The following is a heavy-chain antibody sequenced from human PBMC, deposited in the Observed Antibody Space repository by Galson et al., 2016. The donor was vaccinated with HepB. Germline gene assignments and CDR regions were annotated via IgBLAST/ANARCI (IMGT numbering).Heavy chain of an antibody. CDR3: ARSQNIVVGVSATGFPDWFDP. CDR1: GDSVSSNSAA. D-gene: IGHD2-15*01. Sequence: CAISGDSVSSNSAAWNWIRQSPSRGLEWLGRTYYRSKWYNDYAVSVKSRITINPDASKNQFSLQLNSVTPEDTAVYYCARSQNIVVGVSATGFPDWFDPWGQGTLVTVSS. J-gene: IGHJ5*02. V-gene: IGHV6-1*01. CDR2: TYYRSKWYN.